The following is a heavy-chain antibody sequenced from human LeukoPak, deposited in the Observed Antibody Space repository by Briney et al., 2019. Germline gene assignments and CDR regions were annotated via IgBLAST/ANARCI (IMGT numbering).Heavy chain of an antibody. J-gene: IGHJ6*03. V-gene: IGHV1-18*01. CDR1: GYTFTSYG. CDR3: ARGIAVEFYYYMDV. Sequence: ASVKVSCKASGYTFTSYGISWVRQAPGQGIEWMGWISAYNGNTNYAQKLQGRVTMTTDTSTSTAYMELRSLRSDDTAVYYCARGIAVEFYYYMDVWGKGTTVTVSS. CDR2: ISAYNGNT. D-gene: IGHD6-19*01.